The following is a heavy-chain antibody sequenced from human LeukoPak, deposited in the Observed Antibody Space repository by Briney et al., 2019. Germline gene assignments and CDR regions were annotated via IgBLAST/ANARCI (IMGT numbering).Heavy chain of an antibody. V-gene: IGHV3-23*01. D-gene: IGHD4-17*01. CDR2: ISGSGGST. CDR1: GFTFSSYA. CDR3: AKDRSHGDYSISFVPYDH. Sequence: PGGSLRLSCAASGFTFSSYAMSWVRQAPGKGLEWVSAISGSGGSTYYADSVKGRFTISRDNSKNTLYLQMNSLRAEDTAVYYCAKDRSHGDYSISFVPYDHWGQGTLVTVSS. J-gene: IGHJ4*02.